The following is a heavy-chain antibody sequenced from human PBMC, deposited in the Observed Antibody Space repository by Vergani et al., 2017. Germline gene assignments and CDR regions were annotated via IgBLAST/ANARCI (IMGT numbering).Heavy chain of an antibody. CDR2: ISYDGSNK. V-gene: IGHV3-30*03. Sequence: QVQLVESGGGVVQPGRSLRLSCAASGFTFSSYGMHWVRQAPGKGLEWVAVISYDGSNKYYADSVKGRFTISRDNSKNTLYLQMNSLRAEDTAVYYCARAAATAGQQLAYFDYWGQGTLVTVSS. CDR3: ARAAATAGQQLAYFDY. J-gene: IGHJ4*02. D-gene: IGHD6-13*01. CDR1: GFTFSSYG.